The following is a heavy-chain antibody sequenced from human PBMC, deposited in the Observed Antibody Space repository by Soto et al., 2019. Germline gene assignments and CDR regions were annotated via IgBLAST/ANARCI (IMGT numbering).Heavy chain of an antibody. CDR2: IDPSDSYT. CDR3: ARHDYYYYGMDV. J-gene: IGHJ6*02. Sequence: PGESLKISCKGSGYSFTSYWISWVRQMPGKGLEWMGRIDPSDSYTNYSPSFQGHVTVSADKSISTAYLQWSSLKASDTAMYYCARHDYYYYGMDVWGQGTTVTVSS. CDR1: GYSFTSYW. V-gene: IGHV5-10-1*01.